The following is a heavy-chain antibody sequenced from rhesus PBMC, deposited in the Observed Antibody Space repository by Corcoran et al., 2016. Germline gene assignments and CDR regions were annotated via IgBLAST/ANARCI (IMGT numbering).Heavy chain of an antibody. CDR3: TSEFDGYFDY. CDR2: ISYTGKPT. J-gene: IGHJ4*01. CDR1: GFSFSSYD. V-gene: IGHV3-136*01. Sequence: EVQLVESGGGLAKPGGSLRLSCAASGFSFSSYDMSWVRQAPGKGLEWFSYISYTGKPTYYADSVKGRFTISRDNAKNSLSLQMSSRRAEDTAVYYCTSEFDGYFDYWGQGVLVTVSS.